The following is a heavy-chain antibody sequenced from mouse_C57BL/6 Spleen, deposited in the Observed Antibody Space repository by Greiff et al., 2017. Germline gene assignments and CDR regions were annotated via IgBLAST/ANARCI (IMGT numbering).Heavy chain of an antibody. D-gene: IGHD1-1*01. J-gene: IGHJ2*01. CDR1: GYTFTSYW. CDR2: IDPNRGGT. Sequence: VQLQQPGAELVKPGASVKLSCKASGYTFTSYWMHWVKQRPGRGLEWIGRIDPNRGGTKYNEKFKSKSTLTVDKPSSTAYMQLSSLTSKDSAVEDCAIWGYYGSSSDYWGQGTTLTVSS. V-gene: IGHV1-72*01. CDR3: AIWGYYGSSSDY.